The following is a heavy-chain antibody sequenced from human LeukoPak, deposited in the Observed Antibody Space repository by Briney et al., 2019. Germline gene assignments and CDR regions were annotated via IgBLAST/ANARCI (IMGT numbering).Heavy chain of an antibody. V-gene: IGHV3-23*01. CDR3: AKGFSGTSSFDY. CDR2: ISGSGGST. Sequence: GGSLRLSCAATGFTFSSYSMNWVRQAPGKGLEWVSAISGSGGSTYYADSVKGRFTISRDNSKNTLYLQMNSLRAEDTAVYYCAKGFSGTSSFDYWGQGTLVTVSS. CDR1: GFTFSSYS. J-gene: IGHJ4*02.